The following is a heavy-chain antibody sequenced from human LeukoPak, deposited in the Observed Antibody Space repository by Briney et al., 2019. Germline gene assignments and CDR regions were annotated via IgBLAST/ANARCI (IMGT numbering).Heavy chain of an antibody. Sequence: PGGSLRLSCAASGFTFSAYSFNWVRQAPGKGLEWLSYISSGSNTIYYADSVKGRFTISRDSAKNSLYLQMNSLRAEDTAVYYCARDPDFSAFDIWGQGTLVTVSS. CDR2: ISSGSNTI. CDR3: ARDPDFSAFDI. CDR1: GFTFSAYS. J-gene: IGHJ3*02. D-gene: IGHD4-11*01. V-gene: IGHV3-48*01.